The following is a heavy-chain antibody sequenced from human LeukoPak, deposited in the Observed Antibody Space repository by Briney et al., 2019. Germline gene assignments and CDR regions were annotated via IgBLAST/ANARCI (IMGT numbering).Heavy chain of an antibody. D-gene: IGHD5-24*01. V-gene: IGHV3-21*01. CDR1: GFTFSSYS. Sequence: GGSLRLSCAASGFTFSSYSMNWVRQAPGKGLEWVSSISSSSSYIYYADSVKSRFTISRDNAKNSLYLQMNSLRAEDTAVYYCARARDGDIGYWGQGTLVTVSS. CDR3: ARARDGDIGY. J-gene: IGHJ4*02. CDR2: ISSSSSYI.